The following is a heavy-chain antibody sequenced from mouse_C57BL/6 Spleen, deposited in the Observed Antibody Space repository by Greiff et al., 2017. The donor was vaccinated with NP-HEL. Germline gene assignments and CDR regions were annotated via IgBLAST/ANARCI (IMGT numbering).Heavy chain of an antibody. V-gene: IGHV3-2*02. CDR2: ISYSGST. CDR1: GYSITSGYG. CDR3: ARTARIKY. Sequence: EVQLQQSGPGLVKPSQSLSLTCTVTGYSITSGYGWNWIRQFPGNKREWMGYISYSGSTNYNPSLKSRISITRDTSKNQFFLKLNSVTTEDTATYYCARTARIKYWGQGTTLTVSS. D-gene: IGHD1-2*01. J-gene: IGHJ2*01.